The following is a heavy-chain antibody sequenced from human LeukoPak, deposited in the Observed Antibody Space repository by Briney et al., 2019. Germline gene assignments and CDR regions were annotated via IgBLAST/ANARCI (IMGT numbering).Heavy chain of an antibody. J-gene: IGHJ6*03. V-gene: IGHV3-64*01. CDR2: ISSNGGST. D-gene: IGHD3-3*01. Sequence: GGSLRLSCAASGFTFSSYAMHWVRQAPGKGLEYVSAISSNGGSTYYANSVKGRFTISRDNSKNTLYLQMGSLRAEDMAVYYCASGPGVGTPSWSGTYYYYYMDVWGKGTTVTVSS. CDR3: ASGPGVGTPSWSGTYYYYYMDV. CDR1: GFTFSSYA.